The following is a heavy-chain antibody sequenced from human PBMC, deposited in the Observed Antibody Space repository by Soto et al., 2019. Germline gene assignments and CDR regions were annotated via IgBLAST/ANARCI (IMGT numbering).Heavy chain of an antibody. V-gene: IGHV4-4*02. J-gene: IGHJ5*02. CDR3: ARGGDYTWYT. CDR1: GDSVSGDSW. Sequence: QVRLQESGPGLVQPSGTLSLTCAVSGDSVSGDSWWSWLRQSPGKGLEWIGEIFRTGATHYNPSLNSRVIISLDKSKNQVSLKMTSVTAADTAVYFCARGGDYTWYTWGQGTLVTVSS. D-gene: IGHD2-21*02. CDR2: IFRTGAT.